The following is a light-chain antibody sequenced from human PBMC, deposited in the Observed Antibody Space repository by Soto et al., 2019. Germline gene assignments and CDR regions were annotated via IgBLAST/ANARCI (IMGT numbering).Light chain of an antibody. J-gene: IGKJ3*01. V-gene: IGKV3-20*01. CDR1: QSINSRY. CDR2: VAS. Sequence: EIVLTQSPGTLSLSPGERATLSCRASQSINSRYLAWYQQKPGQAPRLLIYVASSSATGIPDRFSGSGSGTDFILTISRPEPEDLAVYYCQQFGSSPGFTFGPGTKVDIK. CDR3: QQFGSSPGFT.